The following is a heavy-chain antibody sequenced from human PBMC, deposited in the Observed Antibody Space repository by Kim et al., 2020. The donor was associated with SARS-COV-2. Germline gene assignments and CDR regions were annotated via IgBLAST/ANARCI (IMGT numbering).Heavy chain of an antibody. V-gene: IGHV1-69*01. D-gene: IGHD5-18*01. Sequence: QKFQGRGTITADESTSTAYMELSSLRSEDTAVYYCARGRFDGYSYGPFDYWGQGTLVTVSS. J-gene: IGHJ4*02. CDR3: ARGRFDGYSYGPFDY.